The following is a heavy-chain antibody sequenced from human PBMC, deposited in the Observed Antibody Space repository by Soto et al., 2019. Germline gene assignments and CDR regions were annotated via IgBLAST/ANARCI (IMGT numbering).Heavy chain of an antibody. CDR1: GFSLSTSGVG. D-gene: IGHD3-9*01. CDR2: IYWDDSK. CDR3: AHPGPEDWPLDY. Sequence: QITLKESGPTLVRPTQTLTLTCAFSGFSLSTSGVGVGWIRQPPGKALEWLAVIYWDDSKHYSPSLRSRLTITKDTSKNQVVLTMTDMDPMDTGTYYCAHPGPEDWPLDYWGQGPLFTVSS. J-gene: IGHJ4*02. V-gene: IGHV2-5*02.